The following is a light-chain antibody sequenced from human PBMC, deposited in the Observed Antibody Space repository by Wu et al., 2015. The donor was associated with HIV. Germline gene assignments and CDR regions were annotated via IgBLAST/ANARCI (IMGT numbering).Light chain of an antibody. V-gene: IGKV3-20*01. Sequence: EIVLTQSPGTLSLSPGERATLSCRASQSVSSSYLAWYQQKPGQAPRLLIYGASSRVTGIPDRFSGSGSGTDFTLTISRLEPEDFAVYYCQQYGSSPYSFGRGDQAGDQT. CDR1: QSVSSSY. J-gene: IGKJ2*03. CDR2: GAS. CDR3: QQYGSSPYS.